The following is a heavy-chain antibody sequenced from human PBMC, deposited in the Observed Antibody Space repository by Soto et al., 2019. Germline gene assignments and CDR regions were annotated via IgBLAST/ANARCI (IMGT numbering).Heavy chain of an antibody. CDR2: ISAYNGNT. Sequence: QVQLVQSGAEVKKPGASVKVSCKASGYTFTSYGISWVRQAPGQGLEWLGRISAYNGNTNYAQKLQGRVTMTTGTSTITAHMEPRSLRTYHPAGYFFARNRGENWNYGWFDPWGQGTLVTVSS. CDR3: ARNRGENWNYGWFDP. CDR1: GYTFTSYG. D-gene: IGHD1-7*01. V-gene: IGHV1-18*01. J-gene: IGHJ5*02.